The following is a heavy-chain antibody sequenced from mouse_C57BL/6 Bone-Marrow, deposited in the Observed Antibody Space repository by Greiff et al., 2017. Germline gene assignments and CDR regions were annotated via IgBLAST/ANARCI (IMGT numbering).Heavy chain of an antibody. D-gene: IGHD1-1*01. CDR1: GFNIKDDY. V-gene: IGHV14-4*01. J-gene: IGHJ3*01. CDR2: IDPENGDT. CDR3: TIYYYGSNAWFAY. Sequence: VQLQQSGAELVRPGASVKLSCTASGFNIKDDYMHWVKQRPEQGLEWIGWIDPENGDTEYASKFQGKATITADTSSNTAYLQLSSLTSEDTAVYYCTIYYYGSNAWFAYWGQGTLDTVSA.